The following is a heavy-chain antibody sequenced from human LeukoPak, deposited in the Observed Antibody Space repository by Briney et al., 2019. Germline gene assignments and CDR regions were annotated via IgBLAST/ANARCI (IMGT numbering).Heavy chain of an antibody. Sequence: SETLSLTCAVSGGSISSGGYSWSWIRQPPGKGLEWIGYIYHSGSTYYNPSLKSRVTVSVDTSKNQFSLKLNSVTAADTAVYYCARYGSSWHSFDYWGQGILVTVSS. CDR1: GGSISSGGYS. D-gene: IGHD6-13*01. J-gene: IGHJ4*02. CDR3: ARYGSSWHSFDY. CDR2: IYHSGST. V-gene: IGHV4-30-2*01.